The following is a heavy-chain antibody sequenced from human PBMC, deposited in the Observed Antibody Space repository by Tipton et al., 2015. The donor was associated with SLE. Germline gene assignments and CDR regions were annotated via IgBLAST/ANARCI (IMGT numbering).Heavy chain of an antibody. D-gene: IGHD6-19*01. CDR3: ATLSGRDM. V-gene: IGHV3-23*01. Sequence: SLRLSCAASGFTFSSYAMYWVRQSPGKGLEWVSAISHTGGLTYYADSVRGRFTLSRDNFRKTLVLQMNSLRPEDTAVYYCATLSGRDMWGQGTMVTVPS. CDR1: GFTFSSYA. J-gene: IGHJ3*01. CDR2: ISHTGGLT.